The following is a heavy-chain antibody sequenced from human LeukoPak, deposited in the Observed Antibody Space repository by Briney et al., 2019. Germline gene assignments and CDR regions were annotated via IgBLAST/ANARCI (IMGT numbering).Heavy chain of an antibody. D-gene: IGHD3-10*01. CDR3: ATPQWFGELWGAFDY. CDR1: GFTFSSYA. V-gene: IGHV3-30-3*01. CDR2: ISYDGSNK. J-gene: IGHJ4*02. Sequence: GGSLRLSCAASGFTFSSYAMHWVRQAPGKGLEWVAVISYDGSNKYYADSVKGRFTISRDNSKSAVYLQMNTLRAEDTAVYYCATPQWFGELWGAFDYWGQGTLVTVSS.